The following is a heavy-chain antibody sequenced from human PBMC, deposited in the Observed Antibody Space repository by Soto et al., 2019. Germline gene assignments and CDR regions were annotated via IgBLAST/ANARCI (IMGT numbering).Heavy chain of an antibody. CDR2: IYYSGST. D-gene: IGHD2-15*01. CDR3: AREVVVVAATVVVDYFDY. Sequence: SETLSLTCTVSGGSISSGDYYWSWIRQPPGKGLEWIGYIYYSGSTYYNPSLKSRVTISVDTSKNQFSLKLSSVTAADTAVYYCAREVVVVAATVVVDYFDYWGQETLVTVSS. J-gene: IGHJ4*02. CDR1: GGSISSGDYY. V-gene: IGHV4-30-4*01.